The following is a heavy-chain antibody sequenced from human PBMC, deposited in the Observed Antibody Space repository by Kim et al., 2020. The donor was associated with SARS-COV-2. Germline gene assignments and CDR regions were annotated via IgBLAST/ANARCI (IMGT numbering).Heavy chain of an antibody. J-gene: IGHJ2*01. V-gene: IGHV4-39*01. Sequence: SETLSLTCTVSGGSISSSSYYWGWIRQPPGKGLEWIGSIYYSGSTYYNPSLKSRVTISVDTSKNQFSLKLSSVTAADTAVYYCARRPLYDILTGPYWYFDLWGRGTLVTVSS. CDR2: IYYSGST. CDR3: ARRPLYDILTGPYWYFDL. CDR1: GGSISSSSYY. D-gene: IGHD3-9*01.